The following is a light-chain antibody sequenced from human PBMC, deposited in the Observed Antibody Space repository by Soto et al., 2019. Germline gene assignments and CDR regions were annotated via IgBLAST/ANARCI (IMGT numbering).Light chain of an antibody. V-gene: IGLV2-14*01. CDR2: DVN. J-gene: IGLJ1*01. Sequence: QSALTQPASVSGSPGQSITISCTGSSSDVGYYIFVSWYQQHPGKDPKLIIYDVNNRPSGVSNRFSGSKSGNTASLTISGIQAEDEADYYCCSYTTSSSYVFGTWTKITVL. CDR1: SSDVGYYIF. CDR3: CSYTTSSSYV.